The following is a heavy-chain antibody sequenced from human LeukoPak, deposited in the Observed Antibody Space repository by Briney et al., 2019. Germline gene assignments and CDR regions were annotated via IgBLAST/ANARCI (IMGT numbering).Heavy chain of an antibody. CDR2: ISSSSSYI. Sequence: GGSLRLSCAASGFTFSSYSMNWVRQAPGKGLEWVSSISSSSSYIYYADSVKSRFTISRDNAKNSLYLQMNSLRAEDTAVYYCARDRSSSWDYYYGMDVWGQGTTVTVSS. D-gene: IGHD6-13*01. J-gene: IGHJ6*02. CDR1: GFTFSSYS. CDR3: ARDRSSSWDYYYGMDV. V-gene: IGHV3-21*01.